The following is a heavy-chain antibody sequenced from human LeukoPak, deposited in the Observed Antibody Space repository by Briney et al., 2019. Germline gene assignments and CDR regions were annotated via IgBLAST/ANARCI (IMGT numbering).Heavy chain of an antibody. CDR3: ARDAPQVPAAGVLAS. D-gene: IGHD6-13*01. V-gene: IGHV3-53*01. Sequence: GGSLRLSCAASGFTVSDNYMSWVRQAPGKWLEWASVMYSRGDTYYADSVKGRFTFSRDISKNALYLQMNGLRTEDTAMYYCARDAPQVPAAGVLASWGQGTLVTVSS. CDR2: MYSRGDT. CDR1: GFTVSDNY. J-gene: IGHJ5*02.